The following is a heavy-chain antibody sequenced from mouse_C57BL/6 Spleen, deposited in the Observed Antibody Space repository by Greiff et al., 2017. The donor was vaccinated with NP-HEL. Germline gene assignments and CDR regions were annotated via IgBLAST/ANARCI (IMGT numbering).Heavy chain of an antibody. V-gene: IGHV8-8*01. D-gene: IGHD1-1*01. CDR1: GFSLSTFGMG. CDR3: ARIAPNYYGRGAWFAY. J-gene: IGHJ3*01. CDR2: IWWDDDK. Sequence: QVQLKESGPGILQPSQTLSLTCSFSGFSLSTFGMGVGWIRQPSGKGLEWLAHIWWDDDKYYNPALKSRLTISKDTSKNQVFLKIANVDTADTATYYCARIAPNYYGRGAWFAYWGQGTLVTVSA.